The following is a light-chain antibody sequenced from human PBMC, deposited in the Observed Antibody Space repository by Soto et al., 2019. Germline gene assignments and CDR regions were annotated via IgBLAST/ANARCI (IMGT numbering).Light chain of an antibody. V-gene: IGKV1-27*01. CDR1: QVIAYY. J-gene: IGKJ1*01. CDR2: TAS. Sequence: DIQLTQSPSSLSASVGDRVTINCRASQVIAYYLAWYQQKPGKVPKLLIYTASTLLHGVPSRFSGSGSGTDFTLTISSLQPEDLATYYFQMYNAAPWKFGQGTKVEIK. CDR3: QMYNAAPWK.